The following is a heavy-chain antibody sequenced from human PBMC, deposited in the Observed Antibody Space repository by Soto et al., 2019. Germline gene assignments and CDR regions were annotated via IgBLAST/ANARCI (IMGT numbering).Heavy chain of an antibody. J-gene: IGHJ4*02. V-gene: IGHV4-4*02. CDR1: GASISSSNW. Sequence: SETLSLTCAFSGASISSSNWWIWVRQPPGKGLEWIGEIYHRGSTNYNPSLKTRVTVSVDKSKNQFSLHLSSVTAADTAVYYCARGSYSSNFDYWGQGTLVTVSS. CDR2: IYHRGST. CDR3: ARGSYSSNFDY. D-gene: IGHD6-13*01.